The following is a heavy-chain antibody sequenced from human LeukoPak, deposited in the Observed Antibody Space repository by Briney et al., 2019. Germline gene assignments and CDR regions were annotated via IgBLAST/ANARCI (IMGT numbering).Heavy chain of an antibody. D-gene: IGHD3-16*01. J-gene: IGHJ6*04. CDR1: GYTFTGYY. Sequence: ASVKVSCKASGYTFTGYYLHWVRQAPGQGLEWMGWINPNSGDTNSAQKFQGRVTMTRDTSISTAYMELSRLRSDDTAVYYCARERRGALDVWGKGTTVTVSS. CDR2: INPNSGDT. V-gene: IGHV1-2*02. CDR3: ARERRGALDV.